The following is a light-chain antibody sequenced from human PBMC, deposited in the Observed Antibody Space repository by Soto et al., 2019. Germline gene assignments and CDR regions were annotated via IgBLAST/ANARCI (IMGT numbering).Light chain of an antibody. Sequence: EIVLTQSPGTLSLSPGERATLSCRASQSVSTNYLAWYQQKPGRAPRLLIYGASSRVTGIPGRFSGSGSGTDFTLTISRLEPEDFAVYYGQQYGSSPSITFGQGTRLEI. CDR1: QSVSTNY. J-gene: IGKJ5*01. CDR3: QQYGSSPSIT. CDR2: GAS. V-gene: IGKV3-20*01.